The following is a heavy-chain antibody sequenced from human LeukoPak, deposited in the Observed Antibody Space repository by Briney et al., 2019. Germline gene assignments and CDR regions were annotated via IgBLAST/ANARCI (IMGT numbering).Heavy chain of an antibody. CDR1: GFTLSNYW. CDR2: IKQDGSVQ. CDR3: ARKWAVAGSSYFDY. D-gene: IGHD6-19*01. Sequence: PGGSLRLSCTASGFTLSNYWMSWVRQAPGKGLEGVANIKQDGSVQYYVDSVKGRFTISRDNAKNSLYLQMNSLRAEDTAVYYCARKWAVAGSSYFDYWGQGTLVTVSS. V-gene: IGHV3-7*03. J-gene: IGHJ4*02.